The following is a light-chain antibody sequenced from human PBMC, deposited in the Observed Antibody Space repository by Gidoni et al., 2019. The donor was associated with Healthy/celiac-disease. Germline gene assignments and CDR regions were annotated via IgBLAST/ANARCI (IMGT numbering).Light chain of an antibody. CDR1: SSDVGSYNL. CDR3: CSYAGSSIVV. CDR2: EVS. Sequence: QSALTQPASVSGSPGQSITISCTGTSSDVGSYNLVSWYQQHPGKAPKLMIYEVSKRPSGVSNRFPGSKSGNTASLTISGLQAEDEADYYCCSYAGSSIVVFGGGTKLTVL. V-gene: IGLV2-23*02. J-gene: IGLJ2*01.